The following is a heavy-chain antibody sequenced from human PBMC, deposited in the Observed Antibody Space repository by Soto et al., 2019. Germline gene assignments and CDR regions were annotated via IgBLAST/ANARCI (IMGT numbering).Heavy chain of an antibody. D-gene: IGHD1-26*01. J-gene: IGHJ4*02. CDR1: GFTFSSYA. CDR2: ISGSGGST. V-gene: IGHV3-23*01. CDR3: AKVLGGGSYSKPFDY. Sequence: GGSLRLSCAASGFTFSSYAMSWVRQAPGKGLEWVSAISGSGGSTYYADSVKGRFTISRDNSKNTLYLQMNSLRAEDTAVYYCAKVLGGGSYSKPFDYWGQGTLVTVSS.